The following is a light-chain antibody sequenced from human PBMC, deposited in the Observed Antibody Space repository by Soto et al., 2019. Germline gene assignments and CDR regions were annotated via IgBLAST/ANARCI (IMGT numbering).Light chain of an antibody. J-gene: IGKJ3*01. CDR3: QQYNNWPFT. V-gene: IGKV3-15*01. CDR1: QSISSN. Sequence: EIVMTQSPATLSVSPGERATLSCRASQSISSNLAWYQQKPGQAPRLLIYGASTRATGIPATFSGSGSGTXXXXXIXXXXSXDFXVYYXQQYNNWPFTFGPGTKVDIK. CDR2: GAS.